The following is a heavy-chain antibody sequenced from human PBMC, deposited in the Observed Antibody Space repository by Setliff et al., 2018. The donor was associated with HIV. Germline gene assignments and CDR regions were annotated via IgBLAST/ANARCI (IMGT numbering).Heavy chain of an antibody. J-gene: IGHJ3*02. CDR1: GFTFSSYA. CDR2: ISYDGSNK. V-gene: IGHV3-30-3*01. D-gene: IGHD1-26*01. Sequence: GGSLRLSCAASGFTFSSYAMHWVRQAPGKGLEWVAVISYDGSNKYYADSVKGRFTISRDNSKNTLYLQMNSLRAEDTAVYYCAGEPEGSHGAFDIWGQGTMVTVSS. CDR3: AGEPEGSHGAFDI.